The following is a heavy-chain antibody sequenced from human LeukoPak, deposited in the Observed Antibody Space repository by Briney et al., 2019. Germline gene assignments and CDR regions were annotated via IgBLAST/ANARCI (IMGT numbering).Heavy chain of an antibody. V-gene: IGHV3-66*01. J-gene: IGHJ4*02. D-gene: IGHD1-26*01. CDR2: IYSGGST. CDR1: GFTVSSNY. CDR3: ARDGSGYSGSYSDY. Sequence: PGGSLRLSCAASGFTVSSNYMSWVRQAPGKGLEWVSVIYSGGSTYYADSVKGRFTISRDNSKNTLYLQMNSLRAEDTAVYYCARDGSGYSGSYSDYWGQGTLVTVSS.